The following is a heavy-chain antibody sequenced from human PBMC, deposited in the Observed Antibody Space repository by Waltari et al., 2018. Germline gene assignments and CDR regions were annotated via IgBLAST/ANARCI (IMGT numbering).Heavy chain of an antibody. V-gene: IGHV1-69*13. CDR3: ARIPGYCSGGSCYTTDYYFDY. Sequence: QVQLVQSGAEVKKPGSSVKVSCKASGGTFSSYAISWVRPAPGQGLAWMGGIIPIFGTANYAQKCQGSVTITADESTSTAYMELSSLRSEDTAVYYCARIPGYCSGGSCYTTDYYFDYWGQGTLVTVSS. CDR2: IIPIFGTA. CDR1: GGTFSSYA. D-gene: IGHD2-15*01. J-gene: IGHJ4*02.